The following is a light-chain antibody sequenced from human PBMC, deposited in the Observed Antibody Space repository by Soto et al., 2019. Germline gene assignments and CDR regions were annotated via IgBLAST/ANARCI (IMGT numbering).Light chain of an antibody. CDR2: DAS. CDR1: QSIRSW. Sequence: DIQMTQTPSTLSASVGDRVTITCRASQSIRSWLAWYQQKPGKAPKLLIYDASNLESGVPSRFSGSGSGTEFTLTISSLQPDDFATYYCQQYNSYSTWTFGQGTNVEIK. CDR3: QQYNSYSTWT. V-gene: IGKV1-5*01. J-gene: IGKJ1*01.